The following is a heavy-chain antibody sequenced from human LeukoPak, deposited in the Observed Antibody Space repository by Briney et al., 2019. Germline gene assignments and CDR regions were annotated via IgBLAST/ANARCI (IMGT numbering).Heavy chain of an antibody. CDR2: ISSNGRRT. D-gene: IGHD6-19*01. V-gene: IGHV3-64*01. Sequence: GGSLRLSCAASGFTFSSYSMHWVRQAPGKGLEFVSAISSNGRRTYYANSVKGRFTISRDISKNTLYLQMGSLRAEDMAVHYCARVDYGSGCDSWGQGTLVTVSS. CDR1: GFTFSSYS. CDR3: ARVDYGSGCDS. J-gene: IGHJ4*02.